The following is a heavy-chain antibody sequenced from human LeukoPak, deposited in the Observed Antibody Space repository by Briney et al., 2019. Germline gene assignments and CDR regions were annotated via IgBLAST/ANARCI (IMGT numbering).Heavy chain of an antibody. CDR1: GGSISGNY. D-gene: IGHD3-16*01. CDR2: IYYSGST. Sequence: SETLSLTCTVSGGSISGNYWSWIRQPPGKGLEWIGYIYYSGSTNYNPSLKSRVTFSVDTSKNQFSLKLSSVTAADTAVYYCAKVGGYGLLDYWGQGTMVTVSS. CDR3: AKVGGYGLLDY. J-gene: IGHJ4*02. V-gene: IGHV4-59*01.